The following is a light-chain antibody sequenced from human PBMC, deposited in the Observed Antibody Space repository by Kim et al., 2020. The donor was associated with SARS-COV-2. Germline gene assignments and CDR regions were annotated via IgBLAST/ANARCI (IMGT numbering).Light chain of an antibody. CDR2: TAS. Sequence: DIQMTQSPSSLSASVGDRVTITCRASQSIRSYLNWYQQKPGKAPKLLIYTASSLQSGVPSRFSGSGSETDFTLTISSLQPEDFATYYCQQTYSASRTFGQGTKVDIK. V-gene: IGKV1-39*01. CDR3: QQTYSASRT. CDR1: QSIRSY. J-gene: IGKJ1*01.